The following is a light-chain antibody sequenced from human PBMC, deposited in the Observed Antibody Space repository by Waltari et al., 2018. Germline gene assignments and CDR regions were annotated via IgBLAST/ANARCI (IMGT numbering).Light chain of an antibody. CDR1: SSIIGAAYE. Sequence: QPVLTQPPSVTGAPGQRVTIPCACSSSIIGAAYEVHLFQQAPGTGPTILVNSNTARPSRVPDQFSGAKSCSSASLAITGLQAEDEADYFCQSYDSGRGGSVVFGGGTKLTVL. J-gene: IGLJ2*01. V-gene: IGLV1-40*01. CDR2: SNT. CDR3: QSYDSGRGGSVV.